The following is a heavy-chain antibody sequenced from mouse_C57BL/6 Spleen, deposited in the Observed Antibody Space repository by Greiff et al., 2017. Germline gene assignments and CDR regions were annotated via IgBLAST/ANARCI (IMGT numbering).Heavy chain of an antibody. V-gene: IGHV1-22*01. Sequence: VQLQQSGPAPVPPGASVPLSCNASGSPFTYYTIHFFNHINFNILYLILYINPNNGGTSYNQKFKGKATLTVNKSSSTAYMELRSLTSEDSAVYYCARAEQNHYYAMDYWGQGTSVTVSS. CDR3: ARAEQNHYYAMDY. J-gene: IGHJ4*01. CDR2: INPNNGGT. CDR1: GSPFTYYT.